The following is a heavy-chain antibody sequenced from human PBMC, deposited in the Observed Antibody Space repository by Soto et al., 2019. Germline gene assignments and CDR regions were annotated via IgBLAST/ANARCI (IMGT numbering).Heavy chain of an antibody. D-gene: IGHD1-26*01. CDR1: GYTFTSYD. V-gene: IGHV1-8*01. CDR3: ARARVQWNGIDV. Sequence: ASVKVSCKASGYTFTSYDINWVRQATGQGLEWMGWMNPNSGNTGYAQKFQGRVTMTRNTSISTAYMELSSLRSEDTAVYYCARARVQWNGIDVWGQGTTDTGSS. J-gene: IGHJ6*02. CDR2: MNPNSGNT.